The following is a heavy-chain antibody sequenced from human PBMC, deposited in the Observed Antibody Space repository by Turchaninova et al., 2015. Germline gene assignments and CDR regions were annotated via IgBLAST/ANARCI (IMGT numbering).Heavy chain of an antibody. CDR1: GGSFRGYY. CDR3: ASKYCSGGSCGYNWFDP. CDR2: INHSGST. V-gene: IGHV4-34*01. J-gene: IGHJ5*02. Sequence: QVQLQQWGAGLLKPSETLSLPCPVDGGSFRGYYWRWTRKPPGPGLEWIGEINHSGSTNYNPSLKSRVTISVDTSKNQFSLKLSSVTAADTAVYYCASKYCSGGSCGYNWFDPWGQGTLVTVSS. D-gene: IGHD2-15*01.